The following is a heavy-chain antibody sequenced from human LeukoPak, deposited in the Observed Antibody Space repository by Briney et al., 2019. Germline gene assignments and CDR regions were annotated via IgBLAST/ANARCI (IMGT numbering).Heavy chain of an antibody. CDR1: GFTVSSNY. CDR3: ARDVAPYCGGDCYSS. J-gene: IGHJ4*02. Sequence: PGGSLRLSCAASGFTVSSNYMSWVRQAPGKGPEWVSVIYSGGSTYYADSVKGRFTISRDNSKNTLYLQMNSLRAEDTAVYYCARDVAPYCGGDCYSSWGQGTLVTVSS. D-gene: IGHD2-21*02. CDR2: IYSGGST. V-gene: IGHV3-66*01.